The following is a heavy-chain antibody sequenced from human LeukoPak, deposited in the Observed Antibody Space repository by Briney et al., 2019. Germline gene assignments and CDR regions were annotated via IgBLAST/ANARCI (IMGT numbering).Heavy chain of an antibody. D-gene: IGHD2-15*01. Sequence: ASVKVSCKASRYTFTGYYMHWVRQAPGQGLEWMGWINPNSGGTNYAQKFQGRVTMTRDTSISTAYMELSRLRSDDTAVYYCARPGNLYCSGGSCYFDYWGQGTLVTVSS. CDR2: INPNSGGT. CDR3: ARPGNLYCSGGSCYFDY. V-gene: IGHV1-2*02. CDR1: RYTFTGYY. J-gene: IGHJ4*02.